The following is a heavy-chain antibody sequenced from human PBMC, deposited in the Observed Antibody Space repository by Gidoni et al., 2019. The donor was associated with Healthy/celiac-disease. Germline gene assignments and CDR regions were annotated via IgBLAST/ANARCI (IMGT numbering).Heavy chain of an antibody. J-gene: IGHJ4*02. Sequence: QVQLQESGPGLVKPSQTLSLTCTVSGGSISSGGYYWSWIRQHPGKGLEWIGYIYYSGSTYYNPSLKSRVTISVDTSKNQFSLKLSSVTAADTAVYYCARASGYCSSTSCSYFDYWGQGTLVTVSS. D-gene: IGHD2-2*01. CDR2: IYYSGST. V-gene: IGHV4-31*03. CDR3: ARASGYCSSTSCSYFDY. CDR1: GGSISSGGYY.